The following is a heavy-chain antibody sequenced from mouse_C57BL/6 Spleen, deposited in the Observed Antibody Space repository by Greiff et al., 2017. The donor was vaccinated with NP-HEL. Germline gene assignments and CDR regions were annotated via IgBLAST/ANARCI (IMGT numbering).Heavy chain of an antibody. CDR2: INPSTGGT. Sequence: EVMLVESGPELVKPGASVKISCKASGYSFTGYYMNWVKQSPEKSLEWIGEINPSTGGTTYNQKFKAKATLTVDKSSSTAYMQLKSLTSEDSAVYYCARGELDFDYWGQGTTLTVSS. CDR3: ARGELDFDY. J-gene: IGHJ2*01. CDR1: GYSFTGYY. D-gene: IGHD4-1*01. V-gene: IGHV1-42*01.